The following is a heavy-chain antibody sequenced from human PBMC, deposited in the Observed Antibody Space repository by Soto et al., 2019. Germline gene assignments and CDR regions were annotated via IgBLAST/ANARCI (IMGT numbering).Heavy chain of an antibody. V-gene: IGHV2-70*01. Sequence: SGPTLVNPTQTLTLTCTFSGFSLSTSGMCVSWIRQPPGKALEWLALIDWDDDKYYSTSLKTRLTISKDTSKNQVVLTMTNMDPVDTATYYCARISTYYDSSGYYSKPFDYWGQGTLVTVSS. D-gene: IGHD3-22*01. CDR3: ARISTYYDSSGYYSKPFDY. J-gene: IGHJ4*02. CDR2: IDWDDDK. CDR1: GFSLSTSGMC.